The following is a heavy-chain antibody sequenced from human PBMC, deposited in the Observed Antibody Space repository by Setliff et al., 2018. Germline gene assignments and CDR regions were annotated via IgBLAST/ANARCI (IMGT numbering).Heavy chain of an antibody. J-gene: IGHJ4*02. CDR2: IIPIFGSP. Sequence: SVKVSCKASGDTLTTYAIHWVRQAPGQGLEWMGMIIPIFGSPHYAQRFQDRVIITADVSTRTAYMDLSSLRSEDTAVYFCARISPSYCSKSGCYAAEGYWGQGTLVTVSS. D-gene: IGHD2-2*01. CDR3: ARISPSYCSKSGCYAAEGY. CDR1: GDTLTTYA. V-gene: IGHV1-69*13.